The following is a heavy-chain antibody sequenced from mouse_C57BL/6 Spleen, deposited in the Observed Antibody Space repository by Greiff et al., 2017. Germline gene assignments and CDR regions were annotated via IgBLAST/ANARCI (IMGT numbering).Heavy chain of an antibody. CDR2: INPNNGGT. CDR1: GYTFTDYY. J-gene: IGHJ3*01. CDR3: ARSEDYEGPFAY. V-gene: IGHV1-26*01. D-gene: IGHD2-3*01. Sequence: EVKLQQSGPELVKPGASVKISCKASGYTFTDYYMNWVKQSHGKSLEWIGDINPNNGGTSYNQKFKGKATLTVDKSSSTAYMELRSLTSEDSAVYYCARSEDYEGPFAYGGQGTLVTVSA.